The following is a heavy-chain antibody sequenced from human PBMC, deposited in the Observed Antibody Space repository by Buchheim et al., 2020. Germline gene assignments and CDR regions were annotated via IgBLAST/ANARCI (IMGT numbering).Heavy chain of an antibody. CDR2: IKKDESEK. Sequence: EVQLVESGGDLVQPGKSLRLSCAASGFTFSTYWMSWVRQAPGKGLEWVANIKKDESEKYYVDSVEGRFTISRDNAKNKLYLQMNSLTADDTGVYYCARGLSVVTARDYFDSWGQGT. D-gene: IGHD2-21*02. V-gene: IGHV3-7*01. CDR1: GFTFSTYW. J-gene: IGHJ4*02. CDR3: ARGLSVVTARDYFDS.